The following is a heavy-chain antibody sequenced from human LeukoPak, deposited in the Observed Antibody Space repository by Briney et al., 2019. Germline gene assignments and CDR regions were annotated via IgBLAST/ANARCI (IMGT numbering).Heavy chain of an antibody. J-gene: IGHJ6*03. CDR1: GFTFSRYE. Sequence: GGSLRLSCAASGFTFSRYEMNWVRQAPGKGLEWISYISGSGSTIYYADSVKGRFTISRDNAKSSVYLEMNSLRAEDTAVYYCARDPYSGGYGSYYYYYMDVWGKGTTVTISS. CDR3: ARDPYSGGYGSYYYYYMDV. CDR2: ISGSGSTI. V-gene: IGHV3-48*03. D-gene: IGHD1-26*01.